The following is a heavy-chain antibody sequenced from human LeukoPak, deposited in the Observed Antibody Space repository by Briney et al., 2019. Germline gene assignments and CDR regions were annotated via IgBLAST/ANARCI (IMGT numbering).Heavy chain of an antibody. CDR2: ISSGGGST. J-gene: IGHJ5*02. Sequence: PGGSLRLSCAASGFTFSSYVMSWVRQAPGKGLEWVSTISSGGGSTYYADSVKGRFTISRDNSKNTLHLQMNSLRAEDTALYYCVRAMGQEVPATSRWFDPWGQGSLVTVSS. D-gene: IGHD2-2*01. CDR1: GFTFSSYV. CDR3: VRAMGQEVPATSRWFDP. V-gene: IGHV3-23*01.